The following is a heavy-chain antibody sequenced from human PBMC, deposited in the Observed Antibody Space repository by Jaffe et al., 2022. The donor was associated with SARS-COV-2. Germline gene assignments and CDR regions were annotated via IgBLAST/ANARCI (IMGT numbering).Heavy chain of an antibody. CDR3: KTAVRQLPFDY. Sequence: EVQLVESGGGLVQPGGSLRLSCVGSGFTFGNYWMSWVRQAPGKGLERVANIKTDGGEQYYVGSVRGRFTISRDNAKNSLYLQMNSLRDEDTAVYYCKTAVRQLPFDYWGQGTPVIVSS. D-gene: IGHD2-21*01. J-gene: IGHJ4*02. V-gene: IGHV3-7*03. CDR1: GFTFGNYW. CDR2: IKTDGGEQ.